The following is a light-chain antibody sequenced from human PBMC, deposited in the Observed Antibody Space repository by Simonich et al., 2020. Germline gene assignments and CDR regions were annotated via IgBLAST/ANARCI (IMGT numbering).Light chain of an antibody. V-gene: IGKV4-1*01. CDR2: SAS. Sequence: DIVMTQSLDSLAVSLGERATINCKSSQSVLYSSNNKNYLAWYQQKPGQPPKLLIYSASTRESGVPDRFSGSGSGTDFTLTISSLQAEDVAVYYCQQYYSTPYTFGQGTKLEIK. CDR1: QSVLYSSNNKNY. J-gene: IGKJ2*01. CDR3: QQYYSTPYT.